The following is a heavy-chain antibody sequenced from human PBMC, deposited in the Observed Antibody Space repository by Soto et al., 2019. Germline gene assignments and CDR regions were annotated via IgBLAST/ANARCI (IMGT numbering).Heavy chain of an antibody. D-gene: IGHD2-15*01. J-gene: IGHJ3*02. CDR2: IYRDENT. CDR1: GDSISSSYW. V-gene: IGHV4-4*02. Sequence: SETLSLTCAVSGDSISSSYWWSWVRQPPGKGLEWIGEIYRDENTNYNWSLRSRVTISADKSKNQFSLNLSSVTAADTAMYYCAGREGSGGPIWGQGTMVTVS. CDR3: AGREGSGGPI.